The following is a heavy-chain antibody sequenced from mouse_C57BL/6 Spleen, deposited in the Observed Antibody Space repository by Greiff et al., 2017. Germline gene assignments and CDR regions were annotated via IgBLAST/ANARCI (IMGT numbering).Heavy chain of an antibody. D-gene: IGHD1-1*01. CDR1: GYTFTSYW. CDR2: IDPSDSYT. CDR3: ASYYGSSYGYFDV. J-gene: IGHJ1*03. V-gene: IGHV1-69*01. Sequence: QVQLQQPGAELVMPGASVKLSCKASGYTFTSYWMHWVKQRPGQGLAWIGEIDPSDSYTNYNQKFKGKSTLTVDKSSSTAYMQLSSLASEDSAVYYCASYYGSSYGYFDVWGTGTTVTVSS.